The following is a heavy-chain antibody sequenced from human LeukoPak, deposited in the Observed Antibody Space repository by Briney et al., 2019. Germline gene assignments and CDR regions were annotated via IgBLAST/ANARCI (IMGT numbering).Heavy chain of an antibody. Sequence: GGSLRLSCAASGFTFSSCSKNWVRQAPGKGLEWVSSISSSSSYIYYADSVKGRFTISRDNSKNTLYLQMNSLRAEDTAVYYCAKASAMIVVVSKHFDYWGQGTLVTVSS. CDR2: ISSSSSYI. CDR1: GFTFSSCS. J-gene: IGHJ4*02. V-gene: IGHV3-21*04. D-gene: IGHD3-22*01. CDR3: AKASAMIVVVSKHFDY.